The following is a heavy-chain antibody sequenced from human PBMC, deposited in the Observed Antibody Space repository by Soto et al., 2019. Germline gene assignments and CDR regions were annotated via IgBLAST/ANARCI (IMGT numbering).Heavy chain of an antibody. CDR2: IYYSGST. CDR1: GGSISSGGYY. V-gene: IGHV4-31*03. D-gene: IGHD3-22*01. Sequence: QVQLQESGPGLVKPSQTLSLTCTVSGGSISSGGYYWSWIRQHPGKGLEWIGYIYYSGSTYYNPSLKSRVTISVDTSKNQFSLKLSSVTVADTAVYYCARAGIVVVNWFDPWGQGTLVTVSS. J-gene: IGHJ5*02. CDR3: ARAGIVVVNWFDP.